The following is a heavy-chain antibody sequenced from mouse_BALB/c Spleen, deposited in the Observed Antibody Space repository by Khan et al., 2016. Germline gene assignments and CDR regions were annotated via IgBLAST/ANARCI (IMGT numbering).Heavy chain of an antibody. Sequence: VQLQQSGAELVKPGASVKLSCTASGFNIKDTFMHWVKQRPEQGLEWIGRIDPANGNTRYDPKFQGKATITADTSSNTAYLQLSSLTSEYTAVYYCARRAPIYYYGSTSGYSCPCTTLSVSS. D-gene: IGHD1-1*01. CDR2: IDPANGNT. CDR3: ARRAPIYYYGSTSGY. V-gene: IGHV14-3*02. CDR1: GFNIKDTF. J-gene: IGHJ2*01.